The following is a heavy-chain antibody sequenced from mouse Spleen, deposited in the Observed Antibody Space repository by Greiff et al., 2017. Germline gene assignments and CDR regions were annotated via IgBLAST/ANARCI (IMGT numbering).Heavy chain of an antibody. CDR1: GYTFTSYW. Sequence: QVQLKQPGAELVKPGASVKLSCKASGYTFTSYWMQWVKQRPGQGLEWIGEIDPSDSYTNYNQKFKGKATLTVDTSSSTAYMQLSSLTSEDSAVYYCARGGLLLRNYFDYWGQGTTLTVSS. V-gene: IGHV1-50*01. D-gene: IGHD1-1*01. CDR3: ARGGLLLRNYFDY. CDR2: IDPSDSYT. J-gene: IGHJ2*01.